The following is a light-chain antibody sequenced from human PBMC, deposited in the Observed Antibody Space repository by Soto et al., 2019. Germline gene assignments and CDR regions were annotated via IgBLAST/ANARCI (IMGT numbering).Light chain of an antibody. CDR3: VSFAGGTYV. V-gene: IGLV2-8*01. Sequence: QSALTQPPSASGCPGQSVTISCTGTSSDVGAYIFVSWYQQHPGKAPKLMVYDVNRRPPGVPDRFFGSKSGNTASLTVSGLQAEDEADYYCVSFAGGTYVFGTGTKVTVL. J-gene: IGLJ1*01. CDR2: DVN. CDR1: SSDVGAYIF.